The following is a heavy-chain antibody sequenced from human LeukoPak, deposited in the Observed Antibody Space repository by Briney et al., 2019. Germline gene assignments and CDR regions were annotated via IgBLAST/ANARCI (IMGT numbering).Heavy chain of an antibody. Sequence: GGSLRLSCAASGFTFSSYGMHWVRQAPGKGLEWVAVISYDGSNKYYADSVKGRFTISRDNSKNTLYLQMNSLRAEDTAVYYCAPDMRELQGSYFASWGQGTQVTVSS. J-gene: IGHJ4*02. V-gene: IGHV3-30*03. CDR1: GFTFSSYG. D-gene: IGHD1-26*01. CDR2: ISYDGSNK. CDR3: APDMRELQGSYFAS.